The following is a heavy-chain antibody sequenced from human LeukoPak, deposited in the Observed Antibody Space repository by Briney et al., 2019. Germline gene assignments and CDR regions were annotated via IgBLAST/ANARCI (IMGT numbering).Heavy chain of an antibody. CDR1: GGSISSGDYY. D-gene: IGHD5-18*01. V-gene: IGHV4-30-4*01. J-gene: IGHJ4*02. CDR3: ARVLVSVGYSYGAADY. CDR2: IYYSGST. Sequence: SETLSLTCTVSGGSISSGDYYWSWIRQPPGKGLEWIGYIYYSGSTYYNPSLKSRVTISVDTSKNQFSLKLSSVTAADTAVYYCARVLVSVGYSYGAADYWGQGTLVTVSS.